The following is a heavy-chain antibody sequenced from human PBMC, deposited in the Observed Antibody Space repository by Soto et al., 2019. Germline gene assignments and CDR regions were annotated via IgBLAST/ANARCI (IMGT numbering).Heavy chain of an antibody. J-gene: IGHJ4*02. CDR2: IDPGSGKA. V-gene: IGHV1-3*01. D-gene: IGHD2-15*01. CDR1: GYTLTNYA. CDR3: TRDLSGGNPFDH. Sequence: QVQLVQSGAEVKKPGASVIISCKPSGYTLTNYAIHWVRQAAGQSLQWLAWIDPGSGKATYSQKVQGRIIVTRDNSASTFYMDLSSMTSEDTAVYFCTRDLSGGNPFDHWGRGVLVTVSS.